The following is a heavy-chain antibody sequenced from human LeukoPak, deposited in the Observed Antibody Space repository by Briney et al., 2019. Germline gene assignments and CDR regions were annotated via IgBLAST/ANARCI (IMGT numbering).Heavy chain of an antibody. V-gene: IGHV1-2*02. J-gene: IGHJ4*02. CDR3: ARSPGHDIFRLPLYYFDY. CDR1: GYTFSGYY. D-gene: IGHD3-9*01. Sequence: GASVKVSCKASGYTFSGYYMHCVRQAPGQGLEWMGWINPNSGATKFAQKFQGRVSMTRDTSISTAYMELSRLRSDDTAVYYCARSPGHDIFRLPLYYFDYWGQGTLVTVSS. CDR2: INPNSGAT.